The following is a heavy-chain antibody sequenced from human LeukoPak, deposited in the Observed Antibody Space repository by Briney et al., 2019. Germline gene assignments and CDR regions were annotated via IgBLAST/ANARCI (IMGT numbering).Heavy chain of an antibody. CDR2: ISSSSSYI. V-gene: IGHV3-21*04. D-gene: IGHD3-22*01. CDR3: ANENYYDSSGINFDY. Sequence: GGSLRLSCAASGFTFSSYSMNWVRQAPGKGLEWVSSISSSSSYIYYADSVKGRFTISRDNSKNTLYLQMNSLRAEDTAVYYCANENYYDSSGINFDYWGQGTLVTVSS. J-gene: IGHJ4*02. CDR1: GFTFSSYS.